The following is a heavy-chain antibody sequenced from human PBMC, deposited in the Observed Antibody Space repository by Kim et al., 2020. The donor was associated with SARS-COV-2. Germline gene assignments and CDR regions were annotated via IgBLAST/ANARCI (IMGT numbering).Heavy chain of an antibody. D-gene: IGHD6-13*01. CDR1: GFTFSTYA. V-gene: IGHV3-23*01. CDR2: ISGGGHTI. CDR3: ADTWYGRVF. Sequence: GGSLRRSCAASGFTFSTYAMSWVRQAPGKGLEWVSGISGGGHTIQYADSVKGRFTISRDNSKNMLYLQMNSLITEDTAIYYCADTWYGRVFWGQGTLVTVSS. J-gene: IGHJ4*02.